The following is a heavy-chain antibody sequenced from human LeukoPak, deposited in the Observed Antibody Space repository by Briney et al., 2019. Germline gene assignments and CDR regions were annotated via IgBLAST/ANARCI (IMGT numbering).Heavy chain of an antibody. CDR2: INPNSGGT. V-gene: IGHV1-2*02. Sequence: GASVKVSCKASGYTFTGYYMHWVRQAPGQGLEWMGWINPNSGGTNYAQKFQGRVTMTRDTSISTAYMELSRLRSDDTAVYYCASSFRIAVAAEEGLDYWGQGTLVTVSS. J-gene: IGHJ4*02. D-gene: IGHD6-19*01. CDR1: GYTFTGYY. CDR3: ASSFRIAVAAEEGLDY.